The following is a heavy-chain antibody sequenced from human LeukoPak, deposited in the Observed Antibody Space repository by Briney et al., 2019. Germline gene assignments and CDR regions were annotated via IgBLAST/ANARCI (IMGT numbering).Heavy chain of an antibody. CDR2: IYYSGGT. CDR1: GGSGGSISRGSYY. Sequence: SETLSLTCIVSGGSGGSISRGSYYWGWIRQPPGKGLEWIGSIYYSGGTDYNPSLKSRVTISIDTSKNQFSLKLSSVTAADTAVYYCAREEALGSGSFDYWGQGTLVTVSS. V-gene: IGHV4-39*07. J-gene: IGHJ4*02. D-gene: IGHD1-26*01. CDR3: AREEALGSGSFDY.